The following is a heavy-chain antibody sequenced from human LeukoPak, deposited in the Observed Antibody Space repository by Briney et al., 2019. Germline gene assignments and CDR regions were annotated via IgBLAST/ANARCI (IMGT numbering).Heavy chain of an antibody. CDR2: MSPNSGNT. CDR3: VRTPPNWGADF. V-gene: IGHV1-8*02. CDR1: GGTFSSYA. J-gene: IGHJ4*02. D-gene: IGHD7-27*01. Sequence: ASVKVSCKASGGTFSSYAISWVRQAPGQGLEWRGWMSPNSGNTGYAQKFQGRVTMTRDTSTGTAYLELSSLRSEDSAVYYCVRTPPNWGADFWGQGTLVTVSS.